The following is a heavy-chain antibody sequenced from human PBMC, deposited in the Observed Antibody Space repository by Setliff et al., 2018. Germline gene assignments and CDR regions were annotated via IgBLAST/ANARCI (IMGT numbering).Heavy chain of an antibody. CDR2: IHHSGST. Sequence: SETLSLTCTVSGDSISRSHHYWGWIRQSPGKGLEWIGNIHHSGSTDYNPSLKGRVSISVDTSKNRFSLNLTSVTAADTAVYYCARASVVHAIAVGYWGQGTLVTVSS. J-gene: IGHJ4*02. CDR3: ARASVVHAIAVGY. CDR1: GDSISRSHHY. V-gene: IGHV4-39*01. D-gene: IGHD2-15*01.